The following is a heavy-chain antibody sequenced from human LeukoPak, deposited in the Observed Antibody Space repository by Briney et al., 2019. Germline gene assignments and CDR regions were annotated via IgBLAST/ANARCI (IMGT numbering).Heavy chain of an antibody. D-gene: IGHD3-22*01. CDR3: ARQGGITMIVSNWFDP. V-gene: IGHV4-59*01. CDR1: GGSISSYY. Sequence: SETLSLTCTVSGGSISSYYWSWIRQPPGKGLEWIGYIYYSGSTNYNPSLKSRVTISVDTSKNQFSLKLSSVTAADTAVYYCARQGGITMIVSNWFDPWGQGTLVTVSS. CDR2: IYYSGST. J-gene: IGHJ5*02.